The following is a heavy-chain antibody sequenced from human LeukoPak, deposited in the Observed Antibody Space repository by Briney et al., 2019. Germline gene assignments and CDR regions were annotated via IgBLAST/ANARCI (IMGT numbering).Heavy chain of an antibody. CDR1: GSRFTSYW. D-gene: IGHD4/OR15-4a*01. CDR3: ARPSLYGANQFDY. Sequence: GASLKISCKGPGSRFTSYWIGWVRQMPGKGLEWMGIIYPGDSETRYSPSFQGPVTITADKSISTAYLQWSSLTASDTARYYCARPSLYGANQFDYWGQRTLVTASS. CDR2: IYPGDSET. V-gene: IGHV5-51*01. J-gene: IGHJ4*02.